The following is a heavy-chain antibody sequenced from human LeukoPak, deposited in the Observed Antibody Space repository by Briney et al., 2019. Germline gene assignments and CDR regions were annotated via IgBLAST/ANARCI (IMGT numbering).Heavy chain of an antibody. V-gene: IGHV3-23*01. Sequence: PGGSLLLSCAASGFTFSGFAMSWVRRTPGKGLEWVSGISGSGDNTLYADSVKGRFTISRDNSKNTLYLEMNSLRAEDTAIYYCAKMKGHPLPKYYMDVWGQGTTVTVSS. CDR2: ISGSGDNT. D-gene: IGHD1-26*01. CDR1: GFTFSGFA. J-gene: IGHJ6*01. CDR3: AKMKGHPLPKYYMDV.